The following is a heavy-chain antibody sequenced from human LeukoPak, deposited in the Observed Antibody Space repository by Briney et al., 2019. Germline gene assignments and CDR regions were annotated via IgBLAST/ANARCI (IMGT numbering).Heavy chain of an antibody. D-gene: IGHD5-24*01. CDR2: ISISGGST. Sequence: PGGSLRLPCVASGFTFSNYAMSWVRQAPGKGLEWVSVISISGGSTYYTDSVKGRFTLSRDNSKNTLYLQMSSLRAEDTAVYYCARCGTPNNYHYYGLDVWGQGTTVTVSS. J-gene: IGHJ6*02. CDR1: GFTFSNYA. V-gene: IGHV3-23*01. CDR3: ARCGTPNNYHYYGLDV.